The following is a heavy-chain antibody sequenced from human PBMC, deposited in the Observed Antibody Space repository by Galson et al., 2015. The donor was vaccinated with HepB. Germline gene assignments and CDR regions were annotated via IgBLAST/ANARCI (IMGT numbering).Heavy chain of an antibody. CDR3: ARSKWIEAAECSH. V-gene: IGHV3-30*03. J-gene: IGHJ4*02. D-gene: IGHD6-13*01. CDR1: GFTFSSYG. Sequence: SLRLSCAASGFTFSSYGMHWVRQAPGKGLEWVAVISYDGSNKYYADSVKGRFTVSRDNAKNLLYLQMNSLRDEDTAVYYCARSKWIEAAECSHGGQGTLVTVSS. CDR2: ISYDGSNK.